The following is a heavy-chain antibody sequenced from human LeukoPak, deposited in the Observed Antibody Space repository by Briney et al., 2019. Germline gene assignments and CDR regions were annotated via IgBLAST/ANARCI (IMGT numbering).Heavy chain of an antibody. D-gene: IGHD3-10*01. CDR1: GGSISSYY. Sequence: SETLSLTCTVSGGSISSYYWSWIRQPPGKGLEWIGYIYYSGSTNYNPSLKSRVTISVDTSKNQFSLKLSSVTAADTAVYYCARTMVRGVIMAWGQGTLVTVSS. CDR3: ARTMVRGVIMA. V-gene: IGHV4-59*01. CDR2: IYYSGST. J-gene: IGHJ5*02.